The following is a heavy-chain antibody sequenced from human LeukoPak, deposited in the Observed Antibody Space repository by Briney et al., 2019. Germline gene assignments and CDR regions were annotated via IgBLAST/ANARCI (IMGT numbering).Heavy chain of an antibody. V-gene: IGHV4-39*07. Sequence: SETLSLTCTVSGGSISSSSYYWGWIRQPPGKGLEWIGSIYYSGSTYYNPSLKSRVTISVDTSKNQFSLKLSSVTAADTAVYYCARVAGRSSSSAYYYYYYMDVWGKGTTVTVSS. CDR1: GGSISSSSYY. J-gene: IGHJ6*03. CDR3: ARVAGRSSSSAYYYYYYMDV. CDR2: IYYSGST. D-gene: IGHD6-6*01.